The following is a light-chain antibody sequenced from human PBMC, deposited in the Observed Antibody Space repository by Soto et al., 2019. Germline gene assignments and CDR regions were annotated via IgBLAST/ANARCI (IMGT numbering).Light chain of an antibody. CDR1: QGIGVY. V-gene: IGKV1-27*01. J-gene: IGKJ4*01. CDR3: QKYNSAPLT. CDR2: AAS. Sequence: DIQMTQSPSSLSASFGDRVTITCRASQGIGVYLAWFQQKPGNAPKLLIYAASTLQSGVPSRFSGSGSGTDFTLTISSLQPDDVATYYCQKYNSAPLTFGGGTKVEIK.